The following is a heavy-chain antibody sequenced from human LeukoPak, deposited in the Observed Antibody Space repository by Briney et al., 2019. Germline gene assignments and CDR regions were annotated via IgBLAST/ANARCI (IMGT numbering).Heavy chain of an antibody. CDR2: ITPIFGTA. CDR1: GGTFSSYA. D-gene: IGHD5-18*01. V-gene: IGHV1-69*13. CDR3: AGGYSYGYYYYGMDV. J-gene: IGHJ6*02. Sequence: ASVKVSCKASGGTFSSYAISWVRQAPGQGLEWMGGITPIFGTANYAQKFQGRVTITADESTSTAYMELSSLRSEDTAVYYCAGGYSYGYYYYGMDVWGQGTTVTVSS.